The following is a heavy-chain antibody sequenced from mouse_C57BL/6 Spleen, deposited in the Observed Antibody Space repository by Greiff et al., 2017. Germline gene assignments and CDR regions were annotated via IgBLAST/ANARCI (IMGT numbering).Heavy chain of an antibody. V-gene: IGHV3-6*01. CDR3: ARDPDYYGSSYHYYYAMDY. J-gene: IGHJ4*01. D-gene: IGHD1-1*01. CDR2: ISYDGSN. Sequence: EVQLQESGPGLVKPSQSLSLTCSVTGYSITSGYYWNWIRQFPGNKLEWMGYISYDGSNNYNPSLKNRISITRDTSKNQFFLKLNSVTTEDTATYYCARDPDYYGSSYHYYYAMDYWGQGTSVTVSS. CDR1: GYSITSGYY.